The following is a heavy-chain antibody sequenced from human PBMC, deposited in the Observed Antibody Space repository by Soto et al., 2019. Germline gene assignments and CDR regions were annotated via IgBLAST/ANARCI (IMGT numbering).Heavy chain of an antibody. D-gene: IGHD6-13*01. V-gene: IGHV1-3*01. J-gene: IGHJ5*02. Sequence: ASVKVSCKASGYTFTSYAMHWVRQAPGQRLEWMGWINAGNGNTKYSQKFQGRVTITRDTSASTAYMELSSLRSEDTAVYYCARDSSPDYNWFDPWGQGTLVTVSS. CDR2: INAGNGNT. CDR3: ARDSSPDYNWFDP. CDR1: GYTFTSYA.